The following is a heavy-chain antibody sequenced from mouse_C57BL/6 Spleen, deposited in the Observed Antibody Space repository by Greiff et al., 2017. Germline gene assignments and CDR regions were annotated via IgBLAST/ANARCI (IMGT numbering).Heavy chain of an antibody. CDR3: AKHPYGAY. CDR2: IWGGGST. CDR1: GFSLTSYG. J-gene: IGHJ3*01. Sequence: QVQLKESGPGLVAPSQSLSITCTVSGFSLTSYGVDRVRQPPGKGLEGLGVIWGGGSTNYNSALMSRLSISKDNSKSQVFLKMNSLQTDDTAMYYCAKHPYGAYWGQGTLVTVSA. D-gene: IGHD1-1*01. V-gene: IGHV2-9*01.